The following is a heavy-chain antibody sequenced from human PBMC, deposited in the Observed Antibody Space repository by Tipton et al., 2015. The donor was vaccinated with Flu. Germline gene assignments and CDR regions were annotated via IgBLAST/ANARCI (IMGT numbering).Heavy chain of an antibody. CDR3: ARDHPPSITILGEITDYFGMDV. J-gene: IGHJ6*02. Sequence: TLSLTCTVSGGSISSYYWSWIRQPPGKGLEWIGYIYYSGSTNYNPSLKSRVTISVDTSKNQFSLKLSSVTAADTAVYYCARDHPPSITILGEITDYFGMDVWGQGTTVTVSS. CDR2: IYYSGST. V-gene: IGHV4-59*01. D-gene: IGHD3-3*01. CDR1: GGSISSYY.